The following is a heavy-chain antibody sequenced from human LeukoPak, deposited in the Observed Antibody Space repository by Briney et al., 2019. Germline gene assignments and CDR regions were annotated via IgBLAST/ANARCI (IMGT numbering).Heavy chain of an antibody. J-gene: IGHJ3*02. CDR3: AKASHVDTAMVTSAFDI. CDR2: IIPIFGTA. Sequence: ASVKVSCKASGGTFSSYAISWVRQAPGQGLEWMGGIIPIFGTANYAQKFQGRVTITTDESTSTAYMELSSLRSEDTALYYCAKASHVDTAMVTSAFDIWGQGTMVTVSS. V-gene: IGHV1-69*05. D-gene: IGHD5-18*01. CDR1: GGTFSSYA.